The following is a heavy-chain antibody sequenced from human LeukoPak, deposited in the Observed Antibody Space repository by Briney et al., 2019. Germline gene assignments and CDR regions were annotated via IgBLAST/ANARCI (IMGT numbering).Heavy chain of an antibody. CDR1: GGSISSGSYY. J-gene: IGHJ5*02. V-gene: IGHV4-61*02. CDR2: IYTSGST. D-gene: IGHD3-16*02. CDR3: ARDKSYDYVWGSYRPTNSFDH. Sequence: PSQTLSLTCTVSGGSISSGSYYWSWIRQPAGKGLEWIGRIYTSGSTNYNPSLKSRVTISVDTSKNQFSLKLSSVTAADTAVYYCARDKSYDYVWGSYRPTNSFDHWGQGTLVTVSS.